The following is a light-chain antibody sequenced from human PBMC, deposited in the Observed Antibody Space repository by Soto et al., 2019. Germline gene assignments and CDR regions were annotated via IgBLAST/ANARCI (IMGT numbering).Light chain of an antibody. CDR2: DVS. CDR3: SSYTSSSTLYV. CDR1: SSDVGDYNY. J-gene: IGLJ1*01. Sequence: QSALTQPASVSGSPGQSITISCTGTSSDVGDYNYVSWYQQHPGKAPKLMIYDVSNRPSGVSNRFSGSKSGNTASLTISGLQAEDGADYYCSSYTSSSTLYVFGTGTKVTVL. V-gene: IGLV2-14*01.